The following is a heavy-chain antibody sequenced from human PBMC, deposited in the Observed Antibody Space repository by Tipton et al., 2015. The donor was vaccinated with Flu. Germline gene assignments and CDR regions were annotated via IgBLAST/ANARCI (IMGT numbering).Heavy chain of an antibody. Sequence: QVQLVQSVAEVKKPGSSVKVSCKASGGTFSSYAISWVRQAPGQGLEGMGGIIPIFGTANYAQKFQGRVTITADESTSTAYMELSSLRAEDTAVYYCARDLGRYGLDDWGQGTLVTVSS. CDR2: IIPIFGTA. J-gene: IGHJ4*02. CDR3: ARDLGRYGLDD. V-gene: IGHV1-69*01. D-gene: IGHD5-18*01. CDR1: GGTFSSYA.